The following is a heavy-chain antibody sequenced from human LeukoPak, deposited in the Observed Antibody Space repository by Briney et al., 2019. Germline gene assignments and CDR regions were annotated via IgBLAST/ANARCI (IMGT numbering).Heavy chain of an antibody. CDR1: GGSISSYY. Sequence: SETLSLTCTVSGGSISSYYWSWIRQPPGKGLEWIGYIYYSGSTNYNPSLRSRVTISVDTSKNQFSLKLSSVTAADTAVYYCAREAGYCSGGSCYGAWFDYWGQGTQVTVSS. J-gene: IGHJ4*02. CDR3: AREAGYCSGGSCYGAWFDY. V-gene: IGHV4-59*01. CDR2: IYYSGST. D-gene: IGHD2-15*01.